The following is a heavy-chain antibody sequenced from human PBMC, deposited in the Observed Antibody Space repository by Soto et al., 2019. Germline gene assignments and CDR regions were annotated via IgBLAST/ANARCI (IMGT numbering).Heavy chain of an antibody. Sequence: GGSLRLSCAASGFRFSTHDMHWVRQTTGKTLEWVSGIGTGGDTYYSGSVKGRFTISRENAENSLYLQMNTLRAEDTAVYYCARTGDFGDYFDYYGMDVWGQGTTVTVSS. CDR2: IGTGGDT. J-gene: IGHJ6*02. D-gene: IGHD4-17*01. V-gene: IGHV3-13*01. CDR3: ARTGDFGDYFDYYGMDV. CDR1: GFRFSTHD.